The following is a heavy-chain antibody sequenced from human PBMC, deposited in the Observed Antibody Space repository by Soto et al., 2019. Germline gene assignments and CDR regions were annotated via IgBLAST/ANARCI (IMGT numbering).Heavy chain of an antibody. CDR2: IYYSGST. J-gene: IGHJ4*02. D-gene: IGHD6-13*01. Sequence: SDTLSLTCTVSGGSISSSSYYWGWIRQPPGKGLEWIGSIYYSGSTYYNPSLKSRVTISVDTSKNQFSLKLSSVTAADTAVYYCARHSNITAYHFDYWGQGTLVTVSS. CDR1: GGSISSSSYY. CDR3: ARHSNITAYHFDY. V-gene: IGHV4-39*01.